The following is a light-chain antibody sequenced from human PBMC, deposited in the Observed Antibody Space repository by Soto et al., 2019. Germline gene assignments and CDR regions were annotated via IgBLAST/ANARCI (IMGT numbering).Light chain of an antibody. CDR1: QIVSSY. CDR3: QHRSIWPVS. CDR2: GAS. J-gene: IGKJ5*01. Sequence: LKQSPGTLSLKQGERATLSCRASQIVSSYLAWYQQRPGQAPRLLIYGASSRATGIPDRFSGSGSGTDFTLTISRLEPEDFAVYYCQHRSIWPVSFGQGTLLEVK. V-gene: IGKV3-11*01.